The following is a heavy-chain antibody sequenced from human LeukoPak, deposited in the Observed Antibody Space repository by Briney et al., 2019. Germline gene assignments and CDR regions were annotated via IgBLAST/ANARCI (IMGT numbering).Heavy chain of an antibody. Sequence: GASVKVSCKVSGDTLTELSMHWVRQAPGKGLEWMGGFDPEDGKTMYAQKFQGRVTMTEDTSTDTAYMDLSGLRPEDTAVYYCAADVTTPYSSTWYARNWGQGTLVTVSS. D-gene: IGHD6-13*01. CDR1: GDTLTELS. CDR2: FDPEDGKT. CDR3: AADVTTPYSSTWYARN. V-gene: IGHV1-24*01. J-gene: IGHJ4*02.